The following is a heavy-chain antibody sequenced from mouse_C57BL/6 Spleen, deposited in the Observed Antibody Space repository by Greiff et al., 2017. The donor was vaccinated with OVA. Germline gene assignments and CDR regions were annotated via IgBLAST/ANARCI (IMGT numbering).Heavy chain of an antibody. V-gene: IGHV5-4*01. Sequence: DVHLVESGGGLVKPGGSLKLSCAASGFTFSSYAMSWVRQTPEKRLEWVATISDGGSYTYYPDNVKGRFTISRDNAKNNLYLQMSHLKSEDTAMYYCAREGNWAPFAYWGQGTLVTVSA. J-gene: IGHJ3*01. CDR1: GFTFSSYA. D-gene: IGHD4-1*01. CDR3: AREGNWAPFAY. CDR2: ISDGGSYT.